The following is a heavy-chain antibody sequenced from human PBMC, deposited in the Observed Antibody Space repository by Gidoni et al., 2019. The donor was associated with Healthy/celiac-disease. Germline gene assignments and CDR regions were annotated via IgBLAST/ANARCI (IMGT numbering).Heavy chain of an antibody. CDR1: GFTFSNAW. J-gene: IGHJ4*02. CDR2: IKSKTDGGTT. D-gene: IGHD6-13*01. Sequence: EVQLVESGGGLVKPGGSLRLSCAASGFTFSNAWMSWVRQAPGKGLEWVGRIKSKTDGGTTDYAAPVKGRFTISRDDSKNTLYLQMNSLKTEDTAVYYCTTDLGSSWAVPHYWGQGTLVTVSS. V-gene: IGHV3-15*01. CDR3: TTDLGSSWAVPHY.